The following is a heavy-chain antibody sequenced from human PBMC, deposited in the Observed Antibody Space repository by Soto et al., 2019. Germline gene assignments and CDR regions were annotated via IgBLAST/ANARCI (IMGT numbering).Heavy chain of an antibody. CDR2: IIPIFGTA. J-gene: IGHJ6*02. D-gene: IGHD3-10*01. CDR1: GGTFSSYA. V-gene: IGHV1-69*13. CDR3: ARDSLRITMVRGVPGDYYGMDV. Sequence: SVKVSCKASGGTFSSYAISWVRQAPGQGLEWMGGIIPIFGTANYAQKFQGRVTITADESTSTAYMELSSLRSEDTAVYYCARDSLRITMVRGVPGDYYGMDVWGQGTTVTVSS.